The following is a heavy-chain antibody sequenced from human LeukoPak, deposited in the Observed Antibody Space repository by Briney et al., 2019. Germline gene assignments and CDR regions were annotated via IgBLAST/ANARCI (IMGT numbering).Heavy chain of an antibody. Sequence: SVKVSCEASGGTFSSYAISWVRQAPGQGLEWMGGIIPIFGTANYAQKFQGRVTITTDESTSTAYMELSSLTSEDTAVYYCARGTADWKTLAHYYSSMDVWGKGTTVTVSS. V-gene: IGHV1-69*05. J-gene: IGHJ6*03. CDR1: GGTFSSYA. CDR2: IIPIFGTA. CDR3: ARGTADWKTLAHYYSSMDV. D-gene: IGHD1-1*01.